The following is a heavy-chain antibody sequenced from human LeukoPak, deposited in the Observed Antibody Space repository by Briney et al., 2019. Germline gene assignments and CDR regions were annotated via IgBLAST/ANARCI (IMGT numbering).Heavy chain of an antibody. D-gene: IGHD3-22*01. Sequence: GGSLRLSCAASGFTFSSSAMSWVRQAPGKGLEWVSSISSSCSYIYYADSVKGRFTISRDNAKNSLYLQMNSLRAEGTAVYYCAKRGETYYYDSSGYSDAFDIWGQGTMVTVSS. V-gene: IGHV3-21*01. J-gene: IGHJ3*02. CDR2: ISSSCSYI. CDR3: AKRGETYYYDSSGYSDAFDI. CDR1: GFTFSSSA.